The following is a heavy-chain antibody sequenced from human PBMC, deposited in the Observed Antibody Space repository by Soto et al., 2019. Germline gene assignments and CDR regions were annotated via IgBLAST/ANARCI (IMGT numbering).Heavy chain of an antibody. V-gene: IGHV3-49*04. CDR2: IRSKAYGGTT. CDR1: GFTFGDYA. J-gene: IGHJ6*02. CDR3: TRREGVPVSYGMDV. Sequence: LRLSCTASGFTFGDYAMSWVRQAPGKGLEWVGFIRSKAYGGTTEYAASVKGRFTISRDDSKSIAYLQMNSLKTEDTAVYYCTRREGVPVSYGMDVWGQGTTVTVSS. D-gene: IGHD1-26*01.